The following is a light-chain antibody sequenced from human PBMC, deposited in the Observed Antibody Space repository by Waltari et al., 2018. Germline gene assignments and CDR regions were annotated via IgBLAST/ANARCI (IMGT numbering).Light chain of an antibody. CDR2: EVS. V-gene: IGLV2-14*01. J-gene: IGLJ3*02. CDR3: SSYTSSSTWV. Sequence: QSALTQPASVSGSPGQSITISCTGTSSDVGGYNYVSWYQQHPGKAPKLMIYEVSNRASGFSNRFSGSKSGKTASLTISWLQAEDEADYYCSSYTSSSTWVFGGGTKLTVL. CDR1: SSDVGGYNY.